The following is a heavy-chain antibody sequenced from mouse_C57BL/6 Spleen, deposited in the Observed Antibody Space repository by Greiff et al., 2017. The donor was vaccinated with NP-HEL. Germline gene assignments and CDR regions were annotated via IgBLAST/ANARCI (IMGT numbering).Heavy chain of an antibody. CDR1: GYTFTDYN. CDR3: ARAPTTDWYFDV. V-gene: IGHV1-18*01. CDR2: INPNNGGT. J-gene: IGHJ1*03. Sequence: LVKPGASVKIPCKASGYTFTDYNMDWVKQSHGKSLEWIGDINPNNGGTIYNQKFKGKATLTVDKSSSTAYMELRSLTSEDTAVYYCARAPTTDWYFDVWGTGTTVTVSS. D-gene: IGHD1-1*01.